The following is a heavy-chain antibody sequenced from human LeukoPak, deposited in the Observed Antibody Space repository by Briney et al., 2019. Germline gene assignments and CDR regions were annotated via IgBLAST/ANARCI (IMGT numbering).Heavy chain of an antibody. CDR1: GCSFTSYW. CDR3: ARAYYYDSSGYYYRYYFDY. D-gene: IGHD3-22*01. J-gene: IGHJ4*02. V-gene: IGHV5-51*01. CDR2: IYPGDSDT. Sequence: GESLKISCKGSGCSFTSYWIGWVRQMPGKGLEWMGIIYPGDSDTRYSPSFQGQVTISADKSISTAYLQWSSLKASDTAMYYCARAYYYDSSGYYYRYYFDYWGQGTLVTVSS.